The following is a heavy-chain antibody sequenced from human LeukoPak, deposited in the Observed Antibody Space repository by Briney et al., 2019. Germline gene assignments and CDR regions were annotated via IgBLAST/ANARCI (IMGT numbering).Heavy chain of an antibody. J-gene: IGHJ4*02. D-gene: IGHD3-9*01. V-gene: IGHV4-59*01. CDR1: GGSISSYY. Sequence: SETLSLTCTVSGGSISSYYWSWIRQPPGKGLEWIGYIYYSGSTNYNPSLKSRVTISVDTSKNQFSLKLSSVTAADTAAYYCATQYYDILTGYYFFDYWGQGTLVTVSS. CDR2: IYYSGST. CDR3: ATQYYDILTGYYFFDY.